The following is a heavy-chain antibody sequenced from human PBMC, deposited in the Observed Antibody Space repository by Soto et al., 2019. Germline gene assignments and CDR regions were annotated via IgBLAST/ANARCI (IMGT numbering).Heavy chain of an antibody. CDR1: GGSFSDFH. Sequence: QVQLQQWGAGLLKPSETLSLTCAVYGGSFSDFHWSWIRQPPGKGLEWIGAIHHRGNTNYNPSLRSGVTMSVDTSQNQFSLKMTSVTAADTAVYYCARTHYSMDVWDKGTTVTVSS. CDR2: IHHRGNT. V-gene: IGHV4-34*01. CDR3: ARTHYSMDV. J-gene: IGHJ6*03.